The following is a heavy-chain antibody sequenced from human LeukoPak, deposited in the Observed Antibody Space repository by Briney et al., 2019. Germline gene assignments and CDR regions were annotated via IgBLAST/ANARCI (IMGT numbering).Heavy chain of an antibody. CDR3: ARAGITMPSQPPHSFGMDV. V-gene: IGHV4-59*01. Sequence: PSETLSLTCTVSSGSISSYYWSWIRQPPGKGLEWIGYIYYSGSTNYNPSLKSRVTISVDTSKNQFSLKLSSVTAADTAVYYCARAGITMPSQPPHSFGMDVWGQGTTVTVSS. J-gene: IGHJ6*02. CDR2: IYYSGST. CDR1: SGSISSYY. D-gene: IGHD3-10*01.